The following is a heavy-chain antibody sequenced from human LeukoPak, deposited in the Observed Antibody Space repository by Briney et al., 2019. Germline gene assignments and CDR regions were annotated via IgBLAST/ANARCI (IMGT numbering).Heavy chain of an antibody. D-gene: IGHD3-22*01. CDR2: ISSSGSTI. Sequence: PGGSLRLSCAASGFTFSSYEMNWVRQAPGKGLEWVSYISSSGSTIYYADSVKGRFTISRDNAKNSLYLQMNSLRAEDTAVYYCAREPYYYDSSGSNYYYYGMDVWGQGTTVTVSS. CDR1: GFTFSSYE. CDR3: AREPYYYDSSGSNYYYYGMDV. V-gene: IGHV3-48*03. J-gene: IGHJ6*02.